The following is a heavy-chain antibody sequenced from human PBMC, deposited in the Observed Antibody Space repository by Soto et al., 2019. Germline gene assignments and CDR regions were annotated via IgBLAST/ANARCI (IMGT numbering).Heavy chain of an antibody. CDR3: AKAPTFDYSNGFDY. J-gene: IGHJ4*02. V-gene: IGHV3-30*18. CDR2: ISYDGSNK. Sequence: SLRLSCAASGFTFSSYGMHWVRQAPGKGLEWVAVISYDGSNKYYADSVKGRFTISRDNSKNTLYLQMDSLRAEDTAVYYCAKAPTFDYSNGFDYWGQGTLVTVS. CDR1: GFTFSSYG. D-gene: IGHD4-4*01.